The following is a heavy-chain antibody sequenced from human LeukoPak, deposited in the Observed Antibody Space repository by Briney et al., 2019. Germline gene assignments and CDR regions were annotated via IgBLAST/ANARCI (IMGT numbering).Heavy chain of an antibody. CDR3: ARGVRITIFGVVIRERGYFGY. CDR2: INHSGST. J-gene: IGHJ4*02. Sequence: SETLSLTCAVYGGSFSGYYWSWIRQPPGKGLEWIGEINHSGSTNYNPSLKSRVTISVDTSKNQFSLKLSSVTAADTAVYYCARGVRITIFGVVIRERGYFGYWGQGTLVTVSS. V-gene: IGHV4-34*01. CDR1: GGSFSGYY. D-gene: IGHD3-3*01.